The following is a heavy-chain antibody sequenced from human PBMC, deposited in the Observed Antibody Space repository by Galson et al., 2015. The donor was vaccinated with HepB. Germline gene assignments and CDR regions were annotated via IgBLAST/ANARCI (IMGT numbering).Heavy chain of an antibody. Sequence: SLRLSCAASGFTFHNYWMNWVRHTPGEGLEWVASMKQVGTEKYYVASVRGRFTISGDTAKNSLFLQMNSLRAEDTAVYHCYDGHYSGRWGRGTQVTVSS. D-gene: IGHD4-17*01. J-gene: IGHJ4*02. CDR3: YDGHYSGR. CDR1: GFTFHNYW. V-gene: IGHV3-7*01. CDR2: MKQVGTEK.